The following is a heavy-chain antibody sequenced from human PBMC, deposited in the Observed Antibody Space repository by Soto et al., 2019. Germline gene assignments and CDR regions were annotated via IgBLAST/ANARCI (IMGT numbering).Heavy chain of an antibody. V-gene: IGHV1-2*02. Sequence: ASVKVSCKASGYTFTGYYMHWVRQAPGQGLEWMGWINPNSGGTNYAQKFQGRVTMTRDTSISTAYMELSRLRSGDTAVYYCARQLHDFWSGYYTGIGVYWGQGTLVTVSS. CDR3: ARQLHDFWSGYYTGIGVY. CDR2: INPNSGGT. D-gene: IGHD3-3*01. J-gene: IGHJ4*02. CDR1: GYTFTGYY.